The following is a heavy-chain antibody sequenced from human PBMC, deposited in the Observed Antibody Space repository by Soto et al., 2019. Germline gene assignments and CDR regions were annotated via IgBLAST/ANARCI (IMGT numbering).Heavy chain of an antibody. CDR1: GGSISSGGYY. J-gene: IGHJ3*02. D-gene: IGHD5-18*01. CDR2: IYYSGST. CDR3: ARGVTPDAFDI. V-gene: IGHV4-31*03. Sequence: NPSETLSLTCTVSGGSISSGGYYWSWIRQHPGKGLEWIGYIYYSGSTYYNPSLKSRVTISVDTSKNQFSLKLSSVTAADTAVYYCARGVTPDAFDIWGQGTMVTVSS.